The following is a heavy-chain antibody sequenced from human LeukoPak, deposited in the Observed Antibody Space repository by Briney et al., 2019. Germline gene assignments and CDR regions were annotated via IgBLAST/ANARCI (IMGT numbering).Heavy chain of an antibody. J-gene: IGHJ4*02. CDR1: GFTLSDHY. D-gene: IGHD5-12*01. CDR2: TGNRGNSYTT. Sequence: PGGSLRLSCAASGFTLSDHYMDLVRQAPGKGLEWVGRTGNRGNSYTTEYAASVKGRFTISRDDSKNSLYLQMNSLKAEDTAVYYCTSLSGYSGYDPLYYWGQGTLVTVSS. V-gene: IGHV3-72*01. CDR3: TSLSGYSGYDPLYY.